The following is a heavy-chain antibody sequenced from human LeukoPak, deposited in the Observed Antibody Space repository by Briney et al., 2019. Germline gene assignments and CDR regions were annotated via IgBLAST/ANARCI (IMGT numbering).Heavy chain of an antibody. D-gene: IGHD1-26*01. CDR2: PNSGGTST. J-gene: IGHJ4*02. Sequence: QASGSLTLSCAASTFAFSSFWMHWDRPAQGQGLVWISRPNSGGTSTSYTDSVKGRFTIHRDNAKNKLYMEMDSLRAEDTAVYYCARDWGHSGNYYAYFDYWGQGPMVTVSS. CDR3: ARDWGHSGNYYAYFDY. V-gene: IGHV3-74*01. CDR1: TFAFSSFW.